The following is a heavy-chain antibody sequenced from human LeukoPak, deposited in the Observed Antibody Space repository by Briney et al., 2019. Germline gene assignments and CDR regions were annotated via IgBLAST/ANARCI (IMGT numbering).Heavy chain of an antibody. CDR1: GFAFSSYG. Sequence: GGSLRLSCAASGFAFSSYGMHWVRQGPGKGLEWVAVISYDGSNKYYADSVKGRFTISRDNSKNTLYLQMNSLRAEDTAVYYCAPDYDILTGTETIFDYWGQGTLVTVSS. CDR2: ISYDGSNK. J-gene: IGHJ4*02. V-gene: IGHV3-30*03. CDR3: APDYDILTGTETIFDY. D-gene: IGHD3-9*01.